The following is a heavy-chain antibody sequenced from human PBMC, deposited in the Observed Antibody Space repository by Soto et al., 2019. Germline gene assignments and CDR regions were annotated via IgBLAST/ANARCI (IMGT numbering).Heavy chain of an antibody. Sequence: SETLSLTWTVSGGSISSYCWSWIRKHPGKGLEWIGYIYYSGSTNYNPSLKSRVTISVDTSKNQFSLKLSSVTAADTAVYHCARVSPQEYYFDSWGQPPLVTVSS. V-gene: IGHV4-59*01. CDR1: GGSISSYC. CDR3: ARVSPQEYYFDS. CDR2: IYYSGST. J-gene: IGHJ4*02.